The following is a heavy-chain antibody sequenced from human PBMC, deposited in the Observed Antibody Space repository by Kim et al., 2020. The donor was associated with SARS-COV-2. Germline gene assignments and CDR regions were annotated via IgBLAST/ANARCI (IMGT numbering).Heavy chain of an antibody. D-gene: IGHD1-26*01. CDR2: INHSGST. V-gene: IGHV4-34*01. Sequence: SETLSLTCAVYGGSFSGYYWSWIRQPPGKGLEWIGEINHSGSTNYNPSLKSRVTISVDTSKNQFSLKLSSVTAADTAVYYCAIGRGRVLFYYYGMDVWGQGTTVTVSS. CDR1: GGSFSGYY. J-gene: IGHJ6*02. CDR3: AIGRGRVLFYYYGMDV.